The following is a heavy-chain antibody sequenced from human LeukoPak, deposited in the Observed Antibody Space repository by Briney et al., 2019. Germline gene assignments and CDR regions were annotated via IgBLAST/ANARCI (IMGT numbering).Heavy chain of an antibody. D-gene: IGHD3-22*01. CDR2: IRFDGSNK. CDR3: AKLNDITGSPTDY. CDR1: GFTFSSYG. J-gene: IGHJ4*02. Sequence: GGSLRLSCAASGFTFSSYGMHWVRQAPGKGLEWVAFIRFDGSNKYYADSVKGRFTISRDNSKDTLYLQMNSLRAEDTAVYYCAKLNDITGSPTDYWGQGTLVTVSS. V-gene: IGHV3-30*02.